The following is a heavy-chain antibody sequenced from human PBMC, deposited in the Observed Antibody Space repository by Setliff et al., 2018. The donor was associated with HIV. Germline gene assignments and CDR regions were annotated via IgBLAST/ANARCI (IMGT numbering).Heavy chain of an antibody. D-gene: IGHD3-3*01. CDR1: GYTFTSHG. Sequence: ASVKVSCKASGYTFTSHGISWVRQAPGQGLEWMGWISAYNGNTNYAQKFQGRVTMTRDTSTSTVYMGLSSLRSEDTAVYYCAREGDPFGAAAYNWFDPWGQGTRVTVSS. V-gene: IGHV1-18*01. CDR3: AREGDPFGAAAYNWFDP. CDR2: ISAYNGNT. J-gene: IGHJ5*02.